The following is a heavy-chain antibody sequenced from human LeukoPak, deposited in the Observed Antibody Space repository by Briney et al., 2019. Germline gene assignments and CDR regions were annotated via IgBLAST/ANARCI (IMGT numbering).Heavy chain of an antibody. J-gene: IGHJ4*02. CDR1: GGTFSSYA. D-gene: IGHD3-9*01. Sequence: SVKVSCKASGGTFSSYAISWVRQAPGQGLEWMGRIIPILGIANYAQKFQGRVTMTTDTSTSTAYMELRSLWSDDTAVYYCARVRAGYFSPFDYWGQGTLVTVSS. CDR3: ARVRAGYFSPFDY. CDR2: IIPILGIA. V-gene: IGHV1-69*04.